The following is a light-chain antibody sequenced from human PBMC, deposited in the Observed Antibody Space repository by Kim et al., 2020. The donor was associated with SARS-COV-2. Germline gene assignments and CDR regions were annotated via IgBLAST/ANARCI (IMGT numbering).Light chain of an antibody. CDR1: SSDVGSYNR. J-gene: IGLJ1*01. Sequence: QSALTQPPSVSGSPGQSVTISCTGTSSDVGSYNRVSWYQQPPGTAPKLLIYEVSNRPSGVPDRFSGSKSGNTASLTISGLQAEDEADYYCNSYTSRSTFVFGTRTKVTVL. CDR3: NSYTSRSTFV. V-gene: IGLV2-18*02. CDR2: EVS.